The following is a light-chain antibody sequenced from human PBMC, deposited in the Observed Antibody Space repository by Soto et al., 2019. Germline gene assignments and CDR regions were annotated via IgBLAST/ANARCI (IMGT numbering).Light chain of an antibody. CDR2: GAS. CDR1: QSVSSSY. Sequence: EIVLTQSPGTLSLSPGERATLSCRASQSVSSSYLAWYQQKPGQAPSLLIYGASSRATGIPDRFSGSGSGTDFTLTISRLEPEDFAVYYCKQYGSSPLTFGGGTKVEIK. CDR3: KQYGSSPLT. V-gene: IGKV3-20*01. J-gene: IGKJ4*01.